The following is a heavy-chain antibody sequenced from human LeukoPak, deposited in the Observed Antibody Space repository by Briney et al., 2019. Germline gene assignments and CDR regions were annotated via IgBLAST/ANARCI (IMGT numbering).Heavy chain of an antibody. CDR2: INSDGRST. V-gene: IGHV3-74*01. D-gene: IGHD3-16*02. CDR3: ARANYDYVWGSYRSYYFAY. J-gene: IGHJ4*02. CDR1: GFTFSSYW. Sequence: GGSLRLSCAASGFTFSSYWMHWVRQAPGKGLVWVSRINSDGRSTSYADSVKGRFTISRDNAKNTRYLQMNSLRAEETAVYYCARANYDYVWGSYRSYYFAYWGQGTLVTVSS.